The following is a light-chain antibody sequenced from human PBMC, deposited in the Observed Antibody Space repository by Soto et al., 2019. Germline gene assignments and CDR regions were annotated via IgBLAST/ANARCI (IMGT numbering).Light chain of an antibody. Sequence: EIVLTQSPGTLALSPGERATLSCRASQSVSTNNLAWYQRNPGQAPRLLIYGASSRATDIPARFSGSGSGTDVTITITRLEPEDFAVYYCQQYGSSPPTFGQGTKVEIK. CDR2: GAS. CDR3: QQYGSSPPT. CDR1: QSVSTNN. V-gene: IGKV3-20*01. J-gene: IGKJ1*01.